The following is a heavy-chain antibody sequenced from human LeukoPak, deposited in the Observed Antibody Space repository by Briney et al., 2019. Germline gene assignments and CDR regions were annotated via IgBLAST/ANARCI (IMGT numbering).Heavy chain of an antibody. D-gene: IGHD3-16*01. Sequence: SETLSLTCTVSGGSISSSSYYWGWIRQPPGKGLEWTGSIYYSGSTYYNPSLKSRVTISVDTSKNQFSLKLSSVTAADTAVYYCARQGGRNDYWGQGTLVTVSS. CDR3: ARQGGRNDY. CDR1: GGSISSSSYY. CDR2: IYYSGST. V-gene: IGHV4-39*01. J-gene: IGHJ4*02.